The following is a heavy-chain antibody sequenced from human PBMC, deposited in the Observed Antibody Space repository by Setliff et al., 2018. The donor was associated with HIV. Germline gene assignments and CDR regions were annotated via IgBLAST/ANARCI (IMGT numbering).Heavy chain of an antibody. CDR2: IVLMSNTA. J-gene: IGHJ3*02. Sequence: ASVKVSCKASGDTFTSYVISWVRQAPGQGLEWMGGIVLMSNTADYAPKFQGRVTITADKSTSTAYMELSSLSSEDTAVYYCARDQTGIAAAAFGGGSAWSDEGFDIWGQGTMVTVSS. D-gene: IGHD6-13*01. CDR1: GDTFTSYV. V-gene: IGHV1-69*06. CDR3: ARDQTGIAAAAFGGGSAWSDEGFDI.